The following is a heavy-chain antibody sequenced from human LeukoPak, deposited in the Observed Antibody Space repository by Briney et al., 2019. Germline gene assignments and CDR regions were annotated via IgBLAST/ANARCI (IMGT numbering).Heavy chain of an antibody. CDR2: IGATGGTT. D-gene: IGHD3/OR15-3a*01. CDR3: ATGRTYFDY. J-gene: IGHJ4*02. V-gene: IGHV3-23*01. CDR1: GFTLSSYA. Sequence: GGSLRLFCAASGFTLSSYAMIGVRQAPGKGLEWVSSIGATGGTTYYADSVKGRFTISRDNSKNTLYLQMNSLRAEDTAVYHCATGRTYFDYGGQPTLVTVSS.